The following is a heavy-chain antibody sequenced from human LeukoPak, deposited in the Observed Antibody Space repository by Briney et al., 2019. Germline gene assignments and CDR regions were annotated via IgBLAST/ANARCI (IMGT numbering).Heavy chain of an antibody. D-gene: IGHD3-10*01. Sequence: ASVTVSCKASGYTFTSYGISWVRQAPGQGLEWMGWISAYNGNTNYTQKLQGRVTMTTDTSTSTAYMELRSLRSDDTAVYYCARGALLWFGAKMEYYFDYWGQGTPLTVSS. CDR1: GYTFTSYG. J-gene: IGHJ4*02. CDR3: ARGALLWFGAKMEYYFDY. V-gene: IGHV1-18*01. CDR2: ISAYNGNT.